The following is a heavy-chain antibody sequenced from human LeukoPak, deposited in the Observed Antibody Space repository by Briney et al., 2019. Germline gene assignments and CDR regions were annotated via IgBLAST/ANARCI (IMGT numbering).Heavy chain of an antibody. CDR1: GYTFTSYG. Sequence: SVKVSCKASGYTFTSYGISWVRQAPGQGLEWMGGIIPIFGTANYAQKFQGRVTITADESTSTAYMELSSLRSEDTAVYYCARGGIVVVPAAIRTAYNWFDPWGQGTLVTVSS. D-gene: IGHD2-2*02. V-gene: IGHV1-69*13. J-gene: IGHJ5*02. CDR2: IIPIFGTA. CDR3: ARGGIVVVPAAIRTAYNWFDP.